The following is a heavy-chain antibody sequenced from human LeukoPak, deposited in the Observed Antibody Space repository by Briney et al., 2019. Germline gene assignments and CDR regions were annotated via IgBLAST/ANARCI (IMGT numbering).Heavy chain of an antibody. V-gene: IGHV1-2*04. Sequence: ASVKVSCKASGYTFTGYYMHWVRQAPGQGLEWMGWFNPNSGGTNYAQKFQGWVTMTRDTSISTAYMELSRLRSDDTAVYYCARESHIVATTYFDYWGQGTLVTVSS. J-gene: IGHJ4*02. CDR3: ARESHIVATTYFDY. CDR1: GYTFTGYY. CDR2: FNPNSGGT. D-gene: IGHD5-12*01.